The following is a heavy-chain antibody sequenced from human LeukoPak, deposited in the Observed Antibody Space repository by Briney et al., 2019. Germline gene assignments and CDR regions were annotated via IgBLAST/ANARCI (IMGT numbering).Heavy chain of an antibody. Sequence: SRFILGRYGVHWVRPVANKVMGWVGVISYDGSNKFYADSVEGRLSISRDNSKNTLYLQINSLRAEVTAVYYCAKGPYLWFGELSCDYLGQATLVTVSS. CDR3: AKGPYLWFGELSCDY. V-gene: IGHV3-30*18. J-gene: IGHJ4*02. CDR1: RFILGRYG. D-gene: IGHD3-10*01. CDR2: ISYDGSNK.